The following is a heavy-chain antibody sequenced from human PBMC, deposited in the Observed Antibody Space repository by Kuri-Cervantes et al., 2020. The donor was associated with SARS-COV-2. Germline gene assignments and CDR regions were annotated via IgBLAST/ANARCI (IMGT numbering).Heavy chain of an antibody. J-gene: IGHJ2*01. CDR3: ARGVVPAATKIKKNFGYFDL. Sequence: SETLSLTCTVSGGSISSYYWSWIRQPPGKGLEWIGYIYYSGSTNYNPSLKSRLTISVDTSKNQFSLKLSSVTAADTAVYHCARGVVPAATKIKKNFGYFDLWGRGTLVTVSS. V-gene: IGHV4-59*08. D-gene: IGHD2-2*01. CDR2: IYYSGST. CDR1: GGSISSYY.